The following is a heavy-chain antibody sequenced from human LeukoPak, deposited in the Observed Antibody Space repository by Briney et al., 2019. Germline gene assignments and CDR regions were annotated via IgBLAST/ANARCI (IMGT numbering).Heavy chain of an antibody. CDR2: IIPIFGTA. CDR1: GGTFSSYA. V-gene: IGHV1-69*05. J-gene: IGHJ4*02. D-gene: IGHD3-22*01. Sequence: SVKVSCKASGGTFSSYAISWVRQAPGQGLEWMGGIIPIFGTANYAQKFQGRVTITRNTSISTAYMELSSLRSEDTAVYYCARAHYYDSSGLNYWGQGTLVTVSS. CDR3: ARAHYYDSSGLNY.